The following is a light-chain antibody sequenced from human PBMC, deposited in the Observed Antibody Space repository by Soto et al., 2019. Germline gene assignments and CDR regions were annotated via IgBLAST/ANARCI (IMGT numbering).Light chain of an antibody. CDR3: QQRSAWPPWT. CDR2: DAS. J-gene: IGKJ1*01. V-gene: IGKV3-11*01. CDR1: QSVSSY. Sequence: EIVLTQSPATLSLSPGERATLSCWASQSVSSYLAWNQQKPGQSPRLLIYDASNRAAGIPARFSGSRSGTDFTLTISGLEPEDFAVYYCQQRSAWPPWTFGQGTKVEI.